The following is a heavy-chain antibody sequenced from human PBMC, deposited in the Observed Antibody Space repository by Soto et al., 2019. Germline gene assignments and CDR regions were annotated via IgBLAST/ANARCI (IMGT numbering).Heavy chain of an antibody. CDR1: GGSISSGGYS. Sequence: QLQLQESGSGLVKPSQTLSLTCAVSGGSISSGGYSWSWIQQPPGKGLEWIGYIYHSGSTYYNPSLKSRVTISVDRSKNQFSLKLSSVTAADTAVYYCARGGWSHYYFDYWGQGTLVTVSS. D-gene: IGHD2-8*01. J-gene: IGHJ4*02. CDR2: IYHSGST. CDR3: ARGGWSHYYFDY. V-gene: IGHV4-30-2*01.